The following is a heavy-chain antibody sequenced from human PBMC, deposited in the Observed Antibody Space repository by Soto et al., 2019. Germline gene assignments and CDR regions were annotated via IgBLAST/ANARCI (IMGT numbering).Heavy chain of an antibody. CDR2: IYWDDDK. CDR3: AHSGAYYYDSSGYYRYFQP. V-gene: IGHV2-5*02. D-gene: IGHD3-22*01. J-gene: IGHJ1*01. CDR1: GFSLSTSGVG. Sequence: QITLKESGPTLVKPTQTLTLTCTFSGFSLSTSGVGVGWIRQPPGKALEWLALIYWDDDKRYSPSLKSRLTITKATSNTQVVLTMTNMDPVDTAAYYCAHSGAYYYDSSGYYRYFQPWGQGTLVTVSS.